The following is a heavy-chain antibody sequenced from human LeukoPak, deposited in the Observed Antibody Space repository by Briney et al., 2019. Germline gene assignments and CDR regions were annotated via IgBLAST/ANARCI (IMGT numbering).Heavy chain of an antibody. D-gene: IGHD2-15*01. V-gene: IGHV1-46*01. J-gene: IGHJ3*02. CDR2: INPSGGST. CDR1: GYTFTSSY. Sequence: AASVKVSCKASGYTFTSSYIHWVRQAPGQGLEWMGKINPSGGSTNYAQKFQGRVTMIRDTSTSTVYLELSSLRSDDTAVYYCARGGSIAVVVAPAPNPFDIWGQGTLVTVSS. CDR3: ARGGSIAVVVAPAPNPFDI.